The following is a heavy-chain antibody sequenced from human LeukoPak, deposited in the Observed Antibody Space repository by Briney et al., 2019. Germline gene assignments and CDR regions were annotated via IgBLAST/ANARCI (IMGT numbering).Heavy chain of an antibody. CDR2: IYYSGST. Sequence: SETLSLTCTVSGGSISSSSYYWGWIRQPPGKGLEWIGSIYYSGSTYYNPSLKSRVTISVDTSKNQFSLKLSSVTAADTAVYYCARDLRFGEYRYNWFDPWGQGTLVTVSS. CDR1: GGSISSSSYY. D-gene: IGHD3-10*01. V-gene: IGHV4-39*07. J-gene: IGHJ5*02. CDR3: ARDLRFGEYRYNWFDP.